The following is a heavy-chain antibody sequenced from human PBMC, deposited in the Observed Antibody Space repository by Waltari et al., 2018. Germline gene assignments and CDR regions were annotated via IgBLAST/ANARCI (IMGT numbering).Heavy chain of an antibody. D-gene: IGHD3-10*01. V-gene: IGHV4-34*01. Sequence: QVQLQQWGAGLLKPSETLSLTCAVYGGSFSGYYWSGIRQPPGKGLEWIGEINHSGSTNYNPSLKSRVTISVDTSKNQFSLKLSSVTAADTAVYYCARGSRGYGRRAFDIWGQGTMVTVSS. CDR2: INHSGST. CDR1: GGSFSGYY. J-gene: IGHJ3*02. CDR3: ARGSRGYGRRAFDI.